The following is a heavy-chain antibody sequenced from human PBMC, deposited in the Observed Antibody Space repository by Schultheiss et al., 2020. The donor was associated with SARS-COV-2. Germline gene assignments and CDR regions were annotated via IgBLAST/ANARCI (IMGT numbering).Heavy chain of an antibody. V-gene: IGHV3-30*03. CDR1: GFTFSSYG. J-gene: IGHJ6*03. CDR3: ARAPSGSSGWYTDYYYYYMDV. D-gene: IGHD6-19*01. Sequence: GGSLRLSCAASGFTFSSYGMHWVRQAPGKGLEWVAVISYDGSNKYYADSVKGRFTISRDNSKNTLYLQMNSLRAEDTAVYYCARAPSGSSGWYTDYYYYYMDVWGKGTTVTVSS. CDR2: ISYDGSNK.